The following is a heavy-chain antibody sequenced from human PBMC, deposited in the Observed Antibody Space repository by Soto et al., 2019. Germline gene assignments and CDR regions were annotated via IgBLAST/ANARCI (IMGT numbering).Heavy chain of an antibody. CDR2: ISSSGSTI. D-gene: IGHD6-19*01. CDR1: GFTFSDYY. CDR3: ARGGMQWLVREYYFDY. V-gene: IGHV3-11*01. J-gene: IGHJ4*02. Sequence: PGGSLRLSCAASGFTFSDYYMSWIRQAPGKGLEWVSYISSSGSTIYYADSVKGRFTISRDNAKNSLYLQLNSLRAEDTAVYYCARGGMQWLVREYYFDYWGQGNLVTVSS.